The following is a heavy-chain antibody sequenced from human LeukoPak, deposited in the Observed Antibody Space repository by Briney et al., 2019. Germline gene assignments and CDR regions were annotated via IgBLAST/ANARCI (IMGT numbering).Heavy chain of an antibody. D-gene: IGHD2/OR15-2a*01. CDR3: VSFYETY. CDR1: GFTVSNNY. V-gene: IGHV3-74*01. CDR2: INSDGSWT. J-gene: IGHJ4*02. Sequence: PGGSLRLSCAASGFTVSNNYMIWVRQAPGKGLEWVSHINSDGSWTSYADSVKGRFTLSKDNAKNTVYLQMNSLRAEDTAVYYCVSFYETYWGRGTLVTVSS.